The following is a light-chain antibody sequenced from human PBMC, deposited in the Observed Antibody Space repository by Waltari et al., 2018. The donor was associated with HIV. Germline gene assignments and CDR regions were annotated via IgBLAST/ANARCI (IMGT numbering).Light chain of an antibody. J-gene: IGLJ2*01. V-gene: IGLV4-69*01. CDR2: LNNDGSH. CDR1: SGHSDYA. Sequence: QPVVTQSPSAAASLGASVKLTCTLSSGHSDYAIAWHQQHPQKGPRYLMRLNNDGSHYKGDGSPDRFSGSSSGAERYLIISSLQSGDEADYDCQTWDTGIIIFGGGTKLTVL. CDR3: QTWDTGIII.